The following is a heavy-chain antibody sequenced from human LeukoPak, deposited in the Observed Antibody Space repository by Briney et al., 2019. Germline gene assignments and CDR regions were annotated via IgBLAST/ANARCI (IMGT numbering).Heavy chain of an antibody. CDR2: INPNSGGT. V-gene: IGHV1-2*02. J-gene: IGHJ5*02. CDR1: GYTFTGYY. D-gene: IGHD6-19*01. Sequence: ASVKVSCKASGYTFTGYYMHWVRQAPGQGLEWMGWINPNSGGTNYAQKFQGRVTMTRDTSISTAYMELSSLRSDDTAVYYCARGSTRDSSGWYGPGKWFDPWGQGTLVTVSS. CDR3: ARGSTRDSSGWYGPGKWFDP.